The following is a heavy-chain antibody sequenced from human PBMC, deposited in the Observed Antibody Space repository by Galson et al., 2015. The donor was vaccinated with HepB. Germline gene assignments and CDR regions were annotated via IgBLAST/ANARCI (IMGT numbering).Heavy chain of an antibody. J-gene: IGHJ4*02. Sequence: SVKVSCKASGGTFSSYAISWVRQAPGQGLEWMGGIIPIFGTANYAQKFQGRVTITADKSTSTAYMELSSLRSEDTAVYYCATESLLEMATSTRPGYFDYWGQGTLVTVSS. D-gene: IGHD5-24*01. V-gene: IGHV1-69*06. CDR1: GGTFSSYA. CDR2: IIPIFGTA. CDR3: ATESLLEMATSTRPGYFDY.